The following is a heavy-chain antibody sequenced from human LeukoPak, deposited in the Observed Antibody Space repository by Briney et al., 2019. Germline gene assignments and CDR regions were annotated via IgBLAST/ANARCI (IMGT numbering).Heavy chain of an antibody. J-gene: IGHJ5*02. CDR1: GITFGNNW. CDR2: INSDGGGA. CDR3: ARDVPHNWFDT. V-gene: IGHV3-74*01. Sequence: GGSLRLSCAASGITFGNNWMHWVRQGPGKGLVWNSRINSDGGGAIYADSVKGRFTVSRDNAKNTLYLQMNSLRAEDTAVYYCARDVPHNWFDTWGQGTLVTVSS.